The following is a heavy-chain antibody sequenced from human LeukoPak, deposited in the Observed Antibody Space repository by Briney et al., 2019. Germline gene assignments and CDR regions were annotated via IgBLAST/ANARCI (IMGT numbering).Heavy chain of an antibody. V-gene: IGHV3-21*01. CDR3: ARSPLGIGNWFDP. Sequence: GGSLRLSCGASGFPFRSYSMNWVRQSPGRAREGVSSISSSDTYMYYADSVKGRFTISRDNAKNSLSLQMTSLRADDTAVYYCARSPLGIGNWFDPWGQGTLVTVSS. CDR2: ISSSDTYM. CDR1: GFPFRSYS. J-gene: IGHJ5*02. D-gene: IGHD3-16*01.